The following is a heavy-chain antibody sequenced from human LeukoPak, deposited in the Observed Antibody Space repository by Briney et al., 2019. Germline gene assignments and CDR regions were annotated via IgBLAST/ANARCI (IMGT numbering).Heavy chain of an antibody. CDR2: ISYDGSNK. CDR1: GFTFSSYG. Sequence: PGGSLRLSCAASGFTFSSYGMHWVRQAPGKGLEWVAVISYDGSNKYYADSVKGRFTISRDNSKNTLYLQMNSLRAEDTAVYYCAKAAAADPSHGMDVRGQGTTVTVSS. D-gene: IGHD6-13*01. J-gene: IGHJ6*02. V-gene: IGHV3-30*18. CDR3: AKAAAADPSHGMDV.